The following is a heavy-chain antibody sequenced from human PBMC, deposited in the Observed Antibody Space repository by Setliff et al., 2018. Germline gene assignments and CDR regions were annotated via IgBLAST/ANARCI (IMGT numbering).Heavy chain of an antibody. V-gene: IGHV3-7*01. Sequence: PGGSLRLSCAASGFTFSNHWMTWVRQAPGKGLEWVANIKQDGSDKYYVGSVKGRFTISRDNAKSSLYLQMNSLRAEDTAVFYCARSPANGGHDAFDIWGQGTMVTVSS. J-gene: IGHJ3*02. CDR2: IKQDGSDK. CDR1: GFTFSNHW. CDR3: ARSPANGGHDAFDI. D-gene: IGHD6-25*01.